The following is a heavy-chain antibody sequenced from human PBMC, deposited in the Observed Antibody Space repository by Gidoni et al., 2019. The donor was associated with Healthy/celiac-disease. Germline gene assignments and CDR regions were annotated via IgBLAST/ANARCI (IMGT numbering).Heavy chain of an antibody. V-gene: IGHV1-46*01. J-gene: IGHJ4*02. CDR3: ARDKWFRELFSFPGDY. CDR1: VYSFTSSY. D-gene: IGHD3-10*01. CDR2: NNPSSGST. Sequence: QVQLVQSGAEVKKPGASVQVSSKSSVYSFTSSYMHWVRQAPGQGLEWMGINNPSSGSTSYAQKLQGRVTMTRDTSTSTVYMELSSLRSEDTAVYYCARDKWFRELFSFPGDYWGQGTLVTVSS.